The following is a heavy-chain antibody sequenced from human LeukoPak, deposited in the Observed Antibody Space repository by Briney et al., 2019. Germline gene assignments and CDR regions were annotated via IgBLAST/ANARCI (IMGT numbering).Heavy chain of an antibody. CDR3: ARGGDCSSTSCYSQA. J-gene: IGHJ5*02. CDR1: GFTFDTYW. CDR2: IKEEGNER. D-gene: IGHD2-2*01. Sequence: GVSLRLSCVASGFTFDTYWMTWVRQAPGKGLEWVANIKEEGNERHYADSVSGRFTISRDNAKNSLFLQMNSLRAEDTAVYYCARGGDCSSTSCYSQAWGQGTLVTVSS. V-gene: IGHV3-7*01.